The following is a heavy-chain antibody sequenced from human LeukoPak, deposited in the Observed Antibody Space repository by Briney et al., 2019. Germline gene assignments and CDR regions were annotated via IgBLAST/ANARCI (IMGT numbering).Heavy chain of an antibody. Sequence: PSETLSLTCTVSGGSINNYYWSWVRQPPGAGLEWLAYIYYTGSTNYNPSLKTRLTISVDTSKNQFSLRLNSVTAADTAVYYCARWWYWFDPWGQGTLVTVSS. CDR3: ARWWYWFDP. J-gene: IGHJ5*02. D-gene: IGHD2-15*01. CDR1: GGSINNYY. V-gene: IGHV4-59*08. CDR2: IYYTGST.